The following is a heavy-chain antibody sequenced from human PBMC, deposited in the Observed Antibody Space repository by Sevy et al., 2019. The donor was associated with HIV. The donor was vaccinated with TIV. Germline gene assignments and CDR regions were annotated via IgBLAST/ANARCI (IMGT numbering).Heavy chain of an antibody. J-gene: IGHJ4*02. CDR2: ISSRSSTI. CDR3: ARSSSGWYLSRGAGERGYYFDY. V-gene: IGHV3-48*01. CDR1: GLTFSSYS. Sequence: GGSLRLSCAASGLTFSSYSMNWVRQAPGKGLERVSYISSRSSTIYYADSVKGRFTHSRSNAKNSLYLQMNSLRAEDTAMYYCARSSSGWYLSRGAGERGYYFDYWGQGTLVTVSS. D-gene: IGHD6-19*01.